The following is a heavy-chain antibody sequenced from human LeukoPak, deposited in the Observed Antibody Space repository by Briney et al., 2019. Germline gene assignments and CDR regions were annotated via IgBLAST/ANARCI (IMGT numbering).Heavy chain of an antibody. Sequence: SETLSLTCSVSGGSIGSYHWNWIRQPSGKGLEWVGIVFNNGGTKHNPSLKSRVAISVDTSKNQFALKLSSVTAADTAVYYCVASYGGYVLDYWGQGALVIVSS. V-gene: IGHV4-59*01. D-gene: IGHD5-12*01. CDR3: VASYGGYVLDY. CDR2: VFNNGGT. J-gene: IGHJ4*02. CDR1: GGSIGSYH.